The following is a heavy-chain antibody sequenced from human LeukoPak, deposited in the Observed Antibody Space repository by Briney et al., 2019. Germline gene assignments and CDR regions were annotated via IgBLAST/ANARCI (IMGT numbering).Heavy chain of an antibody. CDR1: GFTVSSDY. D-gene: IGHD6-19*01. CDR2: IYSGGST. CDR3: ARLAVAGWTRAFDI. V-gene: IGHV3-53*01. Sequence: GGSLRLSCAASGFTVSSDYMSWVRQAPGKGLEWVSVIYSGGSTYYPDSVRGRFTISRDNSKNTLYLQMNSLRAEDTAVYYCARLAVAGWTRAFDIWGQGTMVTVSS. J-gene: IGHJ3*02.